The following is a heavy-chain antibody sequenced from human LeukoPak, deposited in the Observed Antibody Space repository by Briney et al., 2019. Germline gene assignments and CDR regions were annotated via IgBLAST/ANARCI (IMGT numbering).Heavy chain of an antibody. Sequence: SETLSLTCAVYGGSFSGYYWSWIRQPPGKGLEWIASFYYNENTYYYNPSLKSRVTISVDTSKNQLSLKLNSVTAADTAVYYCARTTEAHSWQTRYYSYYMDVWGKGTTVTVSS. D-gene: IGHD6-13*01. CDR2: FYYNENTY. V-gene: IGHV4-34*01. J-gene: IGHJ6*03. CDR3: ARTTEAHSWQTRYYSYYMDV. CDR1: GGSFSGYY.